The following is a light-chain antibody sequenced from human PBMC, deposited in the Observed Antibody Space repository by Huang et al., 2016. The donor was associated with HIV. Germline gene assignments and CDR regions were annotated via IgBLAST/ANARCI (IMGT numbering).Light chain of an antibody. Sequence: EIVLTQSPVTLSLAPGERVTLSCGASQSGSSDFLAWYQQKPGLAPRLLIYDASIRATGVPDRFSGSGSGTDFTLSISYLEPEDFAVYYCQQYGSAPVTFGHGTRLEI. J-gene: IGKJ1*01. CDR3: QQYGSAPVT. V-gene: IGKV3D-20*01. CDR1: QSGSSDF. CDR2: DAS.